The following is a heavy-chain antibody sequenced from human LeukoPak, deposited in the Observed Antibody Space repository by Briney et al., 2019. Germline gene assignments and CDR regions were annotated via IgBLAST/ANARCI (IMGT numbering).Heavy chain of an antibody. Sequence: SVKGSCKASGGTFSSYAISWVRQAPGQRLEWMGGIIPIFGTANYAQKFQGRVTITADESTSTAYMELSSLRSEDTAVYYCASWGTLWSGYYSYSGFAFDIWGQGTMVTVSS. CDR2: IIPIFGTA. J-gene: IGHJ3*02. CDR3: ASWGTLWSGYYSYSGFAFDI. D-gene: IGHD3-3*01. V-gene: IGHV1-69*13. CDR1: GGTFSSYA.